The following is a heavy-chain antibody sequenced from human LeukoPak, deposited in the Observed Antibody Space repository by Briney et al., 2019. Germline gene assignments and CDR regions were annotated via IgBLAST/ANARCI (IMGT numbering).Heavy chain of an antibody. D-gene: IGHD2-21*02. J-gene: IGHJ4*02. CDR2: INQDGSQK. V-gene: IGHV3-7*01. Sequence: GGSLRLSCAASGFTFSSYWMSWVRQAPGKGLEWVANINQDGSQKYFVDSVKGRFTISRDNAKNSLYLQMNSLRAEDTAVYYCAKESPAYCGGDCYNDHWGQGTLVTVSS. CDR3: AKESPAYCGGDCYNDH. CDR1: GFTFSSYW.